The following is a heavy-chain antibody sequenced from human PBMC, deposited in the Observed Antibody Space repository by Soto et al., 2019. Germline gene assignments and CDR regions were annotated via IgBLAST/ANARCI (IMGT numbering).Heavy chain of an antibody. CDR1: GGSISSNNW. V-gene: IGHV4-4*02. CDR2: IFHSGST. J-gene: IGHJ4*02. Sequence: SETLSLTCAISGGSISSNNWWSWVRQPPGKGLEWIGEIFHSGSTYYSPSLKSRVTISVDKSKKYFSLNLTSVNAADTAVYYCARVYSGSYSDSWGQGTLVT. CDR3: ARVYSGSYSDS. D-gene: IGHD1-26*01.